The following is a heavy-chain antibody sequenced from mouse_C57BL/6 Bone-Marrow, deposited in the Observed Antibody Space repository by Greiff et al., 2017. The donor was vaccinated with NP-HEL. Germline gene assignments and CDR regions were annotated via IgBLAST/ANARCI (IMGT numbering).Heavy chain of an antibody. CDR3: AREEDYSKWFAY. CDR2: IHPNSGST. J-gene: IGHJ3*01. CDR1: GYTFTSYW. D-gene: IGHD2-5*01. Sequence: VQLQQPGAELVKPGASVKLSCKASGYTFTSYWMHWVKQRPGQGLEWIGMIHPNSGSTNYNEKFKSKATLTVDKSSSTAYMQLSSLTSEDSAVXYCAREEDYSKWFAYWGQGTLVTVSA. V-gene: IGHV1-64*01.